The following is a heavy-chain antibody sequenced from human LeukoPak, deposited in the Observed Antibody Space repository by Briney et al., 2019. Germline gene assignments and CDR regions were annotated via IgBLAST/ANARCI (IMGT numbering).Heavy chain of an antibody. D-gene: IGHD2-2*01. Sequence: SVKVSCKASGDTFSRYAISWVRQAPGQGLEWMGGIIPIFGTTNYAQKFQGRVTITADKSTSIAYMELSSLRSEDTAVYYCARSYQLLTTFYFDYWGQGTLVTVSS. CDR1: GDTFSRYA. J-gene: IGHJ4*02. CDR2: IIPIFGTT. CDR3: ARSYQLLTTFYFDY. V-gene: IGHV1-69*06.